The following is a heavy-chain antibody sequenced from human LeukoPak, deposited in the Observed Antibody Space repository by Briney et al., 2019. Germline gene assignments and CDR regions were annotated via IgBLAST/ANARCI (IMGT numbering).Heavy chain of an antibody. CDR3: ARSSYSSSSSV. Sequence: GGSLRLSRAVSGFTFSGFWMSWSRQAPGKGLEWVASINSDGSEGYYADVVKGRFTISRDNAKNSLYLQINSLRAEDTAVYYCARSSYSSSSSVWGQGTLVTVSS. D-gene: IGHD6-6*01. V-gene: IGHV3-7*03. J-gene: IGHJ4*02. CDR1: GFTFSGFW. CDR2: INSDGSEG.